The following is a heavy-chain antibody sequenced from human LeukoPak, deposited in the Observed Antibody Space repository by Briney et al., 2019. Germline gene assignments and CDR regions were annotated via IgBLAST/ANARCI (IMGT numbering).Heavy chain of an antibody. J-gene: IGHJ6*04. V-gene: IGHV1-69*01. CDR2: IIPIFGTA. CDR1: GGTFSSYA. Sequence: SVKVSCKASGGTFSSYAISWVRQATGQGLEWMGGIIPIFGTANYAQKFQGRVTITADESTSTAYMELSSLRSEDTAVYYCARGQHCSSTSCYEGGLDYYYYYGMDVWGKGTTVTVSS. D-gene: IGHD2-2*01. CDR3: ARGQHCSSTSCYEGGLDYYYYYGMDV.